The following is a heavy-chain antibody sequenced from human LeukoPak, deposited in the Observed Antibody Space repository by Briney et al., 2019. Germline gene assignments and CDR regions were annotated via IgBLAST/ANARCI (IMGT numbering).Heavy chain of an antibody. D-gene: IGHD1-26*01. CDR3: AKNVEPWELLSGFDY. CDR2: ISASGYST. V-gene: IGHV3-23*01. Sequence: PGGSLRLSCAASGFTFSSYAMSWVRQAPGKGLEWVSAISASGYSTYYADSVKGRFTISRDNSKKTLYLQMNSLRAEDTAVYYCAKNVEPWELLSGFDYWGQGTLVTVSS. J-gene: IGHJ4*02. CDR1: GFTFSSYA.